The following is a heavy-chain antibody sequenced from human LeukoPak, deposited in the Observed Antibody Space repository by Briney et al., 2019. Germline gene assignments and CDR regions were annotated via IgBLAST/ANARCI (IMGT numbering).Heavy chain of an antibody. CDR1: RYTFTSYG. J-gene: IGHJ3*02. D-gene: IGHD1-26*01. Sequence: ASVKVSCKASRYTFTSYGICWLRQAPGQGLEWMGWDSTYNGHTNYAQKLQGRVTMTTDTSTSTAYMELRNLRSDDTAVYYCARGGRWELPRPYAFDIWGQGTMVTVSS. CDR3: ARGGRWELPRPYAFDI. V-gene: IGHV1-18*01. CDR2: DSTYNGHT.